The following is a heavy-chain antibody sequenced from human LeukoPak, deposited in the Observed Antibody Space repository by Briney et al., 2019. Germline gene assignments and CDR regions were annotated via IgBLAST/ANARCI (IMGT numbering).Heavy chain of an antibody. CDR1: GYTFTGYY. V-gene: IGHV1-2*02. CDR2: INPNSGGT. CDR3: ARGSMDDSSGYAIDY. Sequence: ASVKVSCKASGYTFTGYYMHWVRQAPGQGLEWMGWINPNSGGTNYAQKFQGRVTITADKSTSTAYMELSSLRSEDTAVYYCARGSMDDSSGYAIDYWGQGTLVTVS. J-gene: IGHJ4*02. D-gene: IGHD3-22*01.